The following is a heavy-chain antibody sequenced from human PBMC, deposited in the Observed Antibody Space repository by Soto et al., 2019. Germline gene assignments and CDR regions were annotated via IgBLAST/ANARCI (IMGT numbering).Heavy chain of an antibody. J-gene: IGHJ6*02. CDR1: GFTFSRFS. D-gene: IGHD3-10*02. Sequence: QVQLVESGGGVVQPGRSLRLSCADSGFTFSRFSMHWVRQAPGKGLAWEAVISYDGNNKHFAESVKGRFSISRDDSKNTVYLEMNNLRGDDSAVYYCARDHGMFLSYYYYGMDVWGQGTTVTVSS. CDR3: ARDHGMFLSYYYYGMDV. V-gene: IGHV3-30-3*01. CDR2: ISYDGNNK.